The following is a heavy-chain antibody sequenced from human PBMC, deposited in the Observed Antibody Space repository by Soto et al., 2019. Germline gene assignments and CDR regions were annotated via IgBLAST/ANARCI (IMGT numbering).Heavy chain of an antibody. CDR3: ARDQSGIAVAKRWFDP. CDR1: GFTFSSYS. Sequence: GGSLRLSCAASGFTFSSYSMNWVRQAPGKGLEWVSSISSSSSYIYYADSVKGRFTISRDNAKNSLYLQMNSLRAEDTAVYYCARDQSGIAVAKRWFDPWGQGTLVTVSS. CDR2: ISSSSSYI. D-gene: IGHD6-19*01. V-gene: IGHV3-21*01. J-gene: IGHJ5*02.